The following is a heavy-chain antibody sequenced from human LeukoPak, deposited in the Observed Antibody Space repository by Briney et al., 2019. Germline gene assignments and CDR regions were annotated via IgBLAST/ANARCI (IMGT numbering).Heavy chain of an antibody. CDR3: ARDLIGRYTFDY. D-gene: IGHD3-10*01. V-gene: IGHV3-30-3*01. CDR2: MSPDGNKK. J-gene: IGHJ4*02. CDR1: GFTFSDYN. Sequence: GGSLRLSCAASGFTFSDYNMHCGRQAPGKGLDWVALMSPDGNKKYYADSVKGRFTISRDNSKNTVDLQLNSLRAEDTAVYYCARDLIGRYTFDYCGQGTLVTVSS.